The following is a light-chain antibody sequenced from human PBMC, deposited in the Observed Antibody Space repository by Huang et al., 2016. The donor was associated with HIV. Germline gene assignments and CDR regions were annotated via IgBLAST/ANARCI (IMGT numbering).Light chain of an antibody. CDR1: QNINTW. CDR2: RAS. Sequence: DIQMTQSPSTLSASVGDRVTITCRARQNINTWLAWYQQKLGKAPDLLIYRASSLQVGVPSRFTGSGSGTEFTLTITSLQPDDLGTYYCQQYNTYLYTFGQGTKLEI. J-gene: IGKJ2*01. V-gene: IGKV1-5*03. CDR3: QQYNTYLYT.